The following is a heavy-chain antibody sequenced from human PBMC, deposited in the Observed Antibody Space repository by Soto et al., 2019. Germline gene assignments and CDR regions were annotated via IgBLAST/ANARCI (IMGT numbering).Heavy chain of an antibody. Sequence: PGGSLRLSCAASGFTFSDYYMSWIRQAPGKGLEWVSYISSSSSYTNYADSVKGRFTISRDNAKNSLYLQMNSLRAEDTAVYYCARVHPRDLYDFWSGYGAFDIWGQGTMVTVSS. V-gene: IGHV3-11*06. J-gene: IGHJ3*02. CDR3: ARVHPRDLYDFWSGYGAFDI. CDR2: ISSSSSYT. D-gene: IGHD3-3*01. CDR1: GFTFSDYY.